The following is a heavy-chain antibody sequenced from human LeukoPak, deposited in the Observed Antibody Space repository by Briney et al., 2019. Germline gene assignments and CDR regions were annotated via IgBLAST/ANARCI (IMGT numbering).Heavy chain of an antibody. CDR3: ARDSGGSSPFDY. CDR1: GFTFTNYW. V-gene: IGHV3-7*01. D-gene: IGHD2-15*01. CDR2: IKQDGSDK. Sequence: GGSLRLSCAASGFTFTNYWMSWVRQAPGKGLEWVANIKQDGSDKFYVDSVKGRFTISRDNAKNSLYLQMNSLRAEDTAVYYCARDSGGSSPFDYWGQGTLVTVSS. J-gene: IGHJ4*02.